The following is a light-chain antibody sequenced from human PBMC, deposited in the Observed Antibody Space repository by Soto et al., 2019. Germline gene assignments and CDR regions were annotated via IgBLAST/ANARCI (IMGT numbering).Light chain of an antibody. V-gene: IGLV3-21*02. CDR2: EDK. Sequence: SYELIQPPSVSVAPGQTANISCGGNNIGSKSVHWYQQKPGQAPVLVVYEDKDRPSGIPERFSGSNSGNTATLTISRVEAGDEADYYCHVWDSGSDHVIFGGGTKVTVL. CDR3: HVWDSGSDHVI. J-gene: IGLJ2*01. CDR1: NIGSKS.